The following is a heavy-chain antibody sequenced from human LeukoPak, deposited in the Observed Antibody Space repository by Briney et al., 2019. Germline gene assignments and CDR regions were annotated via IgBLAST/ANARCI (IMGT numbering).Heavy chain of an antibody. D-gene: IGHD5-24*01. CDR3: ARTSAGWLQYS. J-gene: IGHJ4*02. CDR1: GGSFSGYY. Sequence: AETLSLTCAVYGGSFSGYYWSWIRQPPGKVLEWIGEINHSGSTNYNPSLKSRVTISVDTSKNQFSLKLSSVTAADTAVYYCARTSAGWLQYSWGQGTLVTVSS. V-gene: IGHV4-34*01. CDR2: INHSGST.